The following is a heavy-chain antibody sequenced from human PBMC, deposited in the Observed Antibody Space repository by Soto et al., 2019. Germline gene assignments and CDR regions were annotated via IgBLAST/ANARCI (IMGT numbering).Heavy chain of an antibody. D-gene: IGHD3-10*01. CDR2: IWYDGSNK. CDR1: GFTFSSYG. J-gene: IGHJ6*03. V-gene: IGHV3-33*01. CDR3: ARDRSIRRTYYYGSGNLNRNYYYMDV. Sequence: GGSLRLSCAASGFTFSSYGMHWVRQAPGKGLEWVAVIWYDGSNKYYADSVKGRFTISRDNSKNTLYLQMNSLRAEDTAVYYCARDRSIRRTYYYGSGNLNRNYYYMDVWGKGTTVTVSS.